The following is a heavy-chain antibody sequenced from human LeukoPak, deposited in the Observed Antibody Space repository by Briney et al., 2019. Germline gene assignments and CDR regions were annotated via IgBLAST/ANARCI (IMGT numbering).Heavy chain of an antibody. Sequence: GGSLRLSCAASGFTFSRHWMHWVRQAHGKGLVRVSRIKEDGTYTSYVDSVKGRFTMSRDNARNTLYLEMNSLRAEDTAVYYCVRELRHTAMDGWGQGTPVTVSS. D-gene: IGHD5-18*01. CDR1: GFTFSRHW. CDR2: IKEDGTYT. CDR3: VRELRHTAMDG. V-gene: IGHV3-74*01. J-gene: IGHJ4*02.